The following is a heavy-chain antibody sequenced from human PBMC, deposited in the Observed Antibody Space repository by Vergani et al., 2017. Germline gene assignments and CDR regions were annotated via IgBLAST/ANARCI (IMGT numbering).Heavy chain of an antibody. CDR3: AREHTVTRAFDY. CDR2: INHSGST. CDR1: GGSFSGYY. J-gene: IGHJ4*02. Sequence: QVQLQQWGAGLLKPSETLSLTCAVYGGSFSGYYWSWIRQPPGKGLEWIGEINHSGSTYYNPSLKSRVTISVDTSKNQFSLKLSSVTAADTAVYYCAREHTVTRAFDYWGQGTLVTVSS. V-gene: IGHV4-34*01. D-gene: IGHD4-17*01.